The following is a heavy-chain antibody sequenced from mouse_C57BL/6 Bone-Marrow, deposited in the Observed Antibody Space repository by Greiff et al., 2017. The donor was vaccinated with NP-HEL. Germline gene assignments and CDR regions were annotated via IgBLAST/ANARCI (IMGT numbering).Heavy chain of an antibody. CDR2: IYPRSGNT. J-gene: IGHJ1*03. V-gene: IGHV1-81*01. CDR3: ARGVRGWYFDV. D-gene: IGHD2-1*01. Sequence: QVHVKQSGAELARPGASVKLSCKASGYTFTSYGISWVKQRTGQGLEWIGEIYPRSGNTYYNEKFKGKATLTADKSSSTAYMELRRLTSGDSAVYVCARGVRGWYFDVWGTGTTVTVSS. CDR1: GYTFTSYG.